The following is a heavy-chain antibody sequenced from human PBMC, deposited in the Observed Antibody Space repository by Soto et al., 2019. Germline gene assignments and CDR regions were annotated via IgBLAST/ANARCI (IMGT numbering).Heavy chain of an antibody. CDR3: AKGDYDILTGYYKTFDY. V-gene: IGHV3-23*01. D-gene: IGHD3-9*01. J-gene: IGHJ4*02. CDR1: GFTFSSYA. Sequence: GESLKISCAASGFTFSSYAMSWVRQAPGKGLEWVSAISGSGGSTYYADSVKGRFTISRDNSKNTLYLQMNSLRAEDTAVYYCAKGDYDILTGYYKTFDYWGQGTLVTVSS. CDR2: ISGSGGST.